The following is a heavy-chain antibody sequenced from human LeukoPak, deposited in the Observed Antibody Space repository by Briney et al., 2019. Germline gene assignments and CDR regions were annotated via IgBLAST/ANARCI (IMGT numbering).Heavy chain of an antibody. V-gene: IGHV4-39*01. CDR2: IYYSGST. CDR1: GGSISSSSYY. Sequence: SETLSLTCTVSGGSISSSSYYWGWIRQPPGKGLEWIGSIYYSGSTYYNPSLKSRVTISVDTSKNQFSLKLSSVTASDTAVYYCVSYCSSTSCYQTPFDYWGQGTLVTVSS. J-gene: IGHJ4*02. CDR3: VSYCSSTSCYQTPFDY. D-gene: IGHD2-2*01.